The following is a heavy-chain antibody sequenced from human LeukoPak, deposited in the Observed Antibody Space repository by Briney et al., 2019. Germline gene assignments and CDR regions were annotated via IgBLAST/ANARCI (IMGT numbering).Heavy chain of an antibody. CDR3: ARVGVNYDFWSGYSLAWFDP. D-gene: IGHD3-3*01. CDR1: SGSFSGYY. J-gene: IGHJ5*02. CDR2: INHSGST. V-gene: IGHV4-34*01. Sequence: PSETLSLTCAVYSGSFSGYYWNWIRQPPGKGLEWIGEINHSGSTNYNPSLKSRVTISVDKSKNQFSLKLSSVTAADTAVYYCARVGVNYDFWSGYSLAWFDPWGQGTLVTVSS.